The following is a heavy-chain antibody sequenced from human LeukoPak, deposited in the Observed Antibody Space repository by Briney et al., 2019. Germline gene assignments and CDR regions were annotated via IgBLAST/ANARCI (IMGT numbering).Heavy chain of an antibody. D-gene: IGHD7-27*01. V-gene: IGHV3-21*01. CDR3: ARVSRSLGYYYYYMDV. Sequence: GGSLRLSSAASGFTFSSYSMNWVRQAPGKGLEWVSSISSSSSYIYYADSVKGRFTISRDNAKNSLYLQMNSLRAEDTAVYYCARVSRSLGYYYYYMDVWGKGTTVTVSS. CDR1: GFTFSSYS. CDR2: ISSSSSYI. J-gene: IGHJ6*03.